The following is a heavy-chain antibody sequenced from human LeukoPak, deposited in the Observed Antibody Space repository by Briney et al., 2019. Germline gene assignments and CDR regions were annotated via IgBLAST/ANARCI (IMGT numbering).Heavy chain of an antibody. CDR3: ARKDMLDY. CDR2: IKSDGSST. V-gene: IGHV3-74*01. CDR1: GFTFSSYW. Sequence: PGGSLRLSCAASGFTFSSYWMHWVRHAPGKGLVWVSRIKSDGSSTSYAESAKGRFTISRDNVKNTLYLQMNSLRAEDTAVYYCARKDMLDYWGQGTLVTVSS. J-gene: IGHJ4*02.